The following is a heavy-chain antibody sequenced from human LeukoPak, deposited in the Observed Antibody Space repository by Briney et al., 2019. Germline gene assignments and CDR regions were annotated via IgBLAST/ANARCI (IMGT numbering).Heavy chain of an antibody. CDR2: IIDRGTKI. CDR1: GFIFSDYY. D-gene: IGHD5-24*01. CDR3: AKELTERWLIDAFDI. Sequence: GGSLRLSCAASGFIFSDYYMGWIRQAPGRGLEWVSYIIDRGTKIYYTDYVKGRFNMCRDNAKKSLFLQMSSLRAEDTAIYYCAKELTERWLIDAFDIWGQGTVVTVSS. V-gene: IGHV3-11*01. J-gene: IGHJ3*02.